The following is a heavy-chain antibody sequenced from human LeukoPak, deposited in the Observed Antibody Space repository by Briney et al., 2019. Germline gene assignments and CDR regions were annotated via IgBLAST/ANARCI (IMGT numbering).Heavy chain of an antibody. V-gene: IGHV3-7*01. J-gene: IGHJ3*02. CDR3: ARLGSGWADAFDI. CDR2: IKQDGSEK. D-gene: IGHD6-19*01. CDR1: GFTFSSYW. Sequence: GGALRLSCAASGFTFSSYWMSWVRQAPGKGLEWVAHIKQDGSEKYNVDSVKGRFTISRDNAKNSLYLQMNSLRAEDTAVYYCARLGSGWADAFDIWGQGTMVTVSS.